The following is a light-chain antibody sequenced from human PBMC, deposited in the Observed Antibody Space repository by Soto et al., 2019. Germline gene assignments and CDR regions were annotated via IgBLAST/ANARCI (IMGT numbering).Light chain of an antibody. V-gene: IGKV1-39*01. J-gene: IGKJ1*01. CDR2: AAS. Sequence: DIQMTQSPSSLSASVGDRVTITCRASQSISNYLNWYQQKPEKAPKLLIYAASSLQSGVPSRFSGGGSGTDFTLTISSLQPEDFATYYCQQSYSTLGTFGQGTKVDIK. CDR1: QSISNY. CDR3: QQSYSTLGT.